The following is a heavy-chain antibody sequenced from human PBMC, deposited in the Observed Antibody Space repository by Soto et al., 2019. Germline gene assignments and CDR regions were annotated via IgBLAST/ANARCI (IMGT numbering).Heavy chain of an antibody. CDR3: ARGIAAAGALYDY. D-gene: IGHD6-13*01. V-gene: IGHV3-23*01. Sequence: GGSLRLSCAGSGFTFSNYAMTWVRQAPGKGLEWVSGISGSGTGTYYADSVKGRFTISRDNSKNTLYLQMNSLRAEDTAVYYCARGIAAAGALYDYWGQGTLVTVSS. CDR1: GFTFSNYA. CDR2: ISGSGTGT. J-gene: IGHJ4*02.